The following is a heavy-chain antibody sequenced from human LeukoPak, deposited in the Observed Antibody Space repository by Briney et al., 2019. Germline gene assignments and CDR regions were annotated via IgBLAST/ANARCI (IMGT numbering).Heavy chain of an antibody. CDR3: ASQAAGPNWFDP. CDR2: INHSGST. D-gene: IGHD6-13*01. CDR1: GGSFSAYY. J-gene: IGHJ5*02. Sequence: SETLSLACAVYGGSFSAYYWSWIRQPPGKGLEWIGKINHSGSTNYNPSLKSRVTISVDTSKNQFSLKLSSVTAADTAVYYCASQAAGPNWFDPWGQGTLVTVSS. V-gene: IGHV4-34*01.